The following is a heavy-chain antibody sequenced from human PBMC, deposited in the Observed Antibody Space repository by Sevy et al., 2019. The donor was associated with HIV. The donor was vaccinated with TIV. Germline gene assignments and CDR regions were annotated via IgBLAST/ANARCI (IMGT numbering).Heavy chain of an antibody. CDR2: ISSRGSTI. CDR1: GFTFSDNY. CDR3: ARVRYNYGSYYFDH. J-gene: IGHJ4*02. D-gene: IGHD5-18*01. V-gene: IGHV3-11*01. Sequence: GGSLRLSCAASGFTFSDNYMSWIRQAPGKGLEWVSYISSRGSTIYYADSVKGRFTISRDNANNSLYLQMKSLGAEDTVVYYCARVRYNYGSYYFDHWGQGTLVTVSS.